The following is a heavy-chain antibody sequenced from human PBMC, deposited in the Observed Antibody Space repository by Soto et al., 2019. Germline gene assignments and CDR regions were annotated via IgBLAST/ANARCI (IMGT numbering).Heavy chain of an antibody. CDR1: GFAFGTYA. D-gene: IGHD6-6*01. J-gene: IGHJ4*02. CDR3: AREGDGRSSYSGFGY. CDR2: ISYDGSVK. V-gene: IGHV3-30-3*01. Sequence: QVQLVESGGGVVQPGRSLRLSCAASGFAFGTYAMHWVRQAPGKGLEWVAFISYDGSVKYYADSVKGRFTISRDNSKNTLSLQMNSLGPEDTAVYYCAREGDGRSSYSGFGYWGQGTLVTVSS.